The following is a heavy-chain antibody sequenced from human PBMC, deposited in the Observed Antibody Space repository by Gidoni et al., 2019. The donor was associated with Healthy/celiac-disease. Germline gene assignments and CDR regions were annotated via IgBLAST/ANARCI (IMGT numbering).Heavy chain of an antibody. J-gene: IGHJ5*02. D-gene: IGHD4-17*01. CDR1: GGSISSGGYY. Sequence: QVQLQESGPGLVKPSQTLSLTCTVSGGSISSGGYYWSWIRQHPGKGLEWIGYIYYSGSTYYNPSLKSRVTISVDTSKNQFSLKLSSVTAADTAVYYCARRGYGDYPLNWFDPWGQGTLVTVSS. CDR3: ARRGYGDYPLNWFDP. V-gene: IGHV4-31*03. CDR2: IYYSGST.